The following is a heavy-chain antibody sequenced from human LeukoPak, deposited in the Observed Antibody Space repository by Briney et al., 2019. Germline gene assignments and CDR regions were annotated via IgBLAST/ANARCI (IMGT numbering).Heavy chain of an antibody. Sequence: GGSLRLSCAASGFTFSSYGMHWVRQAPGKGLEWVAVIWYDGSNKYYADSVKGRFTISRDNPKNTLYLQMNSLRAEDTAVYYCARDTPGYYYGMDVWGQGTTVTVSS. V-gene: IGHV3-33*01. CDR1: GFTFSSYG. D-gene: IGHD3-10*01. CDR3: ARDTPGYYYGMDV. J-gene: IGHJ6*02. CDR2: IWYDGSNK.